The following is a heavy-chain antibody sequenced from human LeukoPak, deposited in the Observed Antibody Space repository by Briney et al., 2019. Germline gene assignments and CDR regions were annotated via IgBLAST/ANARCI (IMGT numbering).Heavy chain of an antibody. V-gene: IGHV1-69*04. D-gene: IGHD6-19*01. Sequence: GSSVKVSCKASGGTFSSYAISWVRQAPGQGLEWMGRIIPIFGIANYAQKFQGRVTITADKSTSTAYMELSSLRSEDTAVYYCARDSSGWYFFDYWGQGTLVTVSS. CDR3: ARDSSGWYFFDY. J-gene: IGHJ4*02. CDR2: IIPIFGIA. CDR1: GGTFSSYA.